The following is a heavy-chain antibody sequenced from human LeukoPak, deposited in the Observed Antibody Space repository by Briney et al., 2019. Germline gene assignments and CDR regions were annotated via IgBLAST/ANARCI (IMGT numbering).Heavy chain of an antibody. CDR1: GYTFTGHY. D-gene: IGHD4-23*01. V-gene: IGHV1-2*02. CDR3: ARETTVVTPGGDY. CDR2: INPNSGGT. J-gene: IGHJ4*02. Sequence: ASVKVSCKASGYTFTGHYMHWVRQAPGQGLEWMGWINPNSGGTHYAQKFQGRVTMTRDTSISTGYMELSRLRSDDTAVYYCARETTVVTPGGDYWGQGTLVTVSS.